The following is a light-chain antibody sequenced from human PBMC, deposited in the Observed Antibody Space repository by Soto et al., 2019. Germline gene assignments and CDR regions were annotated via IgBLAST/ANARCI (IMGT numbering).Light chain of an antibody. CDR2: DAS. CDR3: QQRSNWPPT. J-gene: IGKJ5*01. CDR1: QKISRG. Sequence: EIVMTQSPVTLSVSPGERATLSCRASQKISRGLAWYQQKPGQAPRLLIYDASNRATGIPARFSGSGSGTDFTLTISSLEPEDFAVYYCQQRSNWPPTFGQGTRLEI. V-gene: IGKV3-11*01.